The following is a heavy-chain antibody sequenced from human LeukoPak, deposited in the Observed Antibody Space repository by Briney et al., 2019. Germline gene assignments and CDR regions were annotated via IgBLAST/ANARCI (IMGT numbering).Heavy chain of an antibody. CDR2: ITPYNGNT. V-gene: IGHV1-18*01. J-gene: IGHJ4*02. D-gene: IGHD4-23*01. CDR3: ARSLDAGNPPESGY. CDR1: GYTFISYG. Sequence: ASVKVSCKASGYTFISYGISWVRQASGQGLEWMGWITPYNGNTNYAQNFHGRVTMTTDTSTSTAYMELRSLRSDDTAVYYCARSLDAGNPPESGYWGQGTLVTVSS.